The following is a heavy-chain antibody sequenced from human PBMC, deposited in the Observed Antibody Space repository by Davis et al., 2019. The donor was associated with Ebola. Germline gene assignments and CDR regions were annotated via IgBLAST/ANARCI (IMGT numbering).Heavy chain of an antibody. D-gene: IGHD3-22*01. Sequence: GESLKISCAASGFTFSKYWMSWVRQAPGKGLEWVANIMQAGSERYYVDSVKGRFTISRENAKDSLYLQMDSLRDEDTAVYYCATDADYDEDFDYWGQGTLVTVSS. J-gene: IGHJ4*02. CDR1: GFTFSKYW. V-gene: IGHV3-7*01. CDR2: IMQAGSER. CDR3: ATDADYDEDFDY.